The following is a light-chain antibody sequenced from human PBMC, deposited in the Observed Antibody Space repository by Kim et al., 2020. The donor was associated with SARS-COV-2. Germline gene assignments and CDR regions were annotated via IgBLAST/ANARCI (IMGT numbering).Light chain of an antibody. V-gene: IGKV1-5*03. CDR1: QSISSW. CDR2: KAS. J-gene: IGKJ2*01. Sequence: PSASVGDRGTITCRASQSISSWLAWYQQKPGKAPKLLIYKASSLESGVPSRFSGSGSGTEFTLTISSLQPDDFATYYCQQYNILYTFGQGTKLEI. CDR3: QQYNILYT.